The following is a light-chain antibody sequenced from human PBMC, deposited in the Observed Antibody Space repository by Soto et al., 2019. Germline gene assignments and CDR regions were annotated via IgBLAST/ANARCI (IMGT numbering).Light chain of an antibody. Sequence: QSVLTQPPSASGTPGQRVTISCSGSSSNIGRNYVYWYQQLPETAPTLLIYRNNQRPSGVPDRFSGAKSGTSASLAISGLRSEDEADYYCAAWDDSLSALVFGGGTKVTVL. V-gene: IGLV1-47*01. J-gene: IGLJ2*01. CDR3: AAWDDSLSALV. CDR2: RNN. CDR1: SSNIGRNY.